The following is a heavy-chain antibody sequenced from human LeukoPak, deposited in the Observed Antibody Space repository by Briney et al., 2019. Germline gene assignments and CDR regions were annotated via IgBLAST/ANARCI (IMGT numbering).Heavy chain of an antibody. D-gene: IGHD5-18*01. CDR3: ARDPKGGFSYGWGAFDI. CDR2: ISYDGNNK. CDR1: GFTFSSCA. Sequence: PGGSLGLSCAASGFTFSSCAMRWVRQAPGKGLEWVAVISYDGNNKYYADSVKGRFIISRDNSKNTLYLQMSSLRAEDTAVYFCARDPKGGFSYGWGAFDIWGQGTMVTVSS. J-gene: IGHJ3*02. V-gene: IGHV3-30*04.